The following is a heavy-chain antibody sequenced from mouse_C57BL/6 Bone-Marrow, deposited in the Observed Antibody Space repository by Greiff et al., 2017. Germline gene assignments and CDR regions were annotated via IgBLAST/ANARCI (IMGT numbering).Heavy chain of an antibody. CDR2: IYPGSGNT. CDR3: SRRLMDY. J-gene: IGHJ4*01. CDR1: GYTFTDYY. D-gene: IGHD3-1*01. V-gene: IGHV1-76*01. Sequence: VQLQQSGAELVRPGASVKLSCKASGYTFTDYYINWVKQRPGQGLEWIARIYPGSGNTYYNEKFKSKATLTAEKSSSTAYMQLSSLTSEDSAVYFCSRRLMDYWDQGTSVTVSS.